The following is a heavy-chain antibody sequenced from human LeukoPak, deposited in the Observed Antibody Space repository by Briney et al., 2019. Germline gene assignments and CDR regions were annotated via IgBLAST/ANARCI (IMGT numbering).Heavy chain of an antibody. CDR2: AKSKVDGETA. Sequence: GGSLRLSCRASGLSFRNAWMNWVRQAPGKGLEWVGRAKSKVDGETAEYAALVKGRFNISRDDSKKTLYLEMNSLEVEDTAVYYCTTRGYCSGPGCYSDYWGQGTLVTVSS. D-gene: IGHD2-2*01. CDR3: TTRGYCSGPGCYSDY. J-gene: IGHJ4*02. V-gene: IGHV3-15*07. CDR1: GLSFRNAW.